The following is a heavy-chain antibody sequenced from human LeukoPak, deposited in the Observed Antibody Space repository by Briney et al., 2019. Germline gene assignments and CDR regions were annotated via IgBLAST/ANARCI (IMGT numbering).Heavy chain of an antibody. CDR3: ARDLSDGSGSYYHDY. CDR2: IYYSGST. CDR1: GGSISSSSYY. D-gene: IGHD3-10*01. J-gene: IGHJ4*02. Sequence: SETLSLTCTVSGGSISSSSYYWGWIRQPPGKGLEWIGSIYYSGSTYYNPSLKSRVTISVDTSKNQFSLKLSSVTAADTAVYYCARDLSDGSGSYYHDYWGQGTLVTVSS. V-gene: IGHV4-39*07.